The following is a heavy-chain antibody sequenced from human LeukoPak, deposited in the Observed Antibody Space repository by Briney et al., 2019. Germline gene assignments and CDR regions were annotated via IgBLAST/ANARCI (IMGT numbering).Heavy chain of an antibody. J-gene: IGHJ6*03. V-gene: IGHV4-59*01. CDR1: GDSISSYY. CDR3: ARRAPVVITYYYYYMDV. CDR2: IYYSGST. D-gene: IGHD3-22*01. Sequence: IPSETLSLTCTVSGDSISSYYWSWIRQPPGKGLEWIAYIYYSGSTNYNPSLKSRVTISLETSENQFSLKLNSVTAADTAVYYCARRAPVVITYYYYYMDVWGKGTTVTVSS.